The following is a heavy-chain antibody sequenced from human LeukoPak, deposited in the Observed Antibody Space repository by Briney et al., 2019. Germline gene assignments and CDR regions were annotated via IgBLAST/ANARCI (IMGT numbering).Heavy chain of an antibody. J-gene: IGHJ4*02. CDR3: AKILYASGNYILDS. CDR2: ISGSGGAT. Sequence: GGSLRLSCAASGFTFSSYDMNWVRQAPGKGLAWVSTISGSGGATYYADSVKGRFTISGDNSKNTLYLQMNNLRAEDTAVYYCAKILYASGNYILDSWGQGTLVTVSS. V-gene: IGHV3-23*01. CDR1: GFTFSSYD. D-gene: IGHD3-10*01.